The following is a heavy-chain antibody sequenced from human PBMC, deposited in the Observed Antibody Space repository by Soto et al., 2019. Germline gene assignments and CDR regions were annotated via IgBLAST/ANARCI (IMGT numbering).Heavy chain of an antibody. Sequence: PGGSLRLSCAASGFTFSSYTLNWVRRAPGKGLEWVATSSDRRTGNTHYSDSVRGRFTPSRDYSRNILFLQMDSLRADDTALYYCTTWLTAHFDYWGRGTQVTAPQ. D-gene: IGHD2-21*02. V-gene: IGHV3-23*01. CDR2: SSDRRTGNT. J-gene: IGHJ4*02. CDR3: TTWLTAHFDY. CDR1: GFTFSSYT.